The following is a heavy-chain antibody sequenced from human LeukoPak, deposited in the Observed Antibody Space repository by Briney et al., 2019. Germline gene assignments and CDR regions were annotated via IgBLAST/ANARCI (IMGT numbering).Heavy chain of an antibody. V-gene: IGHV3-23*01. Sequence: GGSLRLSCAASGFTFSSSAMSWVRQVPGKGLEWASGISASGGSTYYADSVRGRFTISRDNSKNTLYVQMNSLRDEDTAVCYCAKDQRWESPHYLDSWGQGTLVTVSS. CDR2: ISASGGST. CDR3: AKDQRWESPHYLDS. D-gene: IGHD1-26*01. J-gene: IGHJ4*02. CDR1: GFTFSSSA.